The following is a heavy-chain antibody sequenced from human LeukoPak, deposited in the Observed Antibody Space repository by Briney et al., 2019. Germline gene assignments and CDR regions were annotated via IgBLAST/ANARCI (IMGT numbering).Heavy chain of an antibody. CDR2: IYPNSGGT. V-gene: IGHV1-2*02. J-gene: IGHJ4*02. Sequence: GASVKVSCKASGYTFNGYYVHWMRQAPGQGLEWMGWIYPNSGGTNYAQKFQGRVTMTRDTSISTAYMELSRLRSDDTAVYYCARDLGLGLDGGWGQGTLVTVSS. D-gene: IGHD4-23*01. CDR3: ARDLGLGLDGG. CDR1: GYTFNGYY.